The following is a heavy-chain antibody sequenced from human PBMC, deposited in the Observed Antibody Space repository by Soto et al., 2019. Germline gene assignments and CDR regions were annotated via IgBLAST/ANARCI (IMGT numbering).Heavy chain of an antibody. D-gene: IGHD2-15*01. Sequence: ASVKVSCKASGYTFNSYDINWVRQATGQGFEWMGWMNPNSGNTGYAQKFQGRVTMTRDTSITTAYMELSSLRAEDTAVYYCARDRAGYCSGGSCYSPNYFDYWGQGTLVTVSS. V-gene: IGHV1-8*01. CDR1: GYTFNSYD. CDR2: MNPNSGNT. CDR3: ARDRAGYCSGGSCYSPNYFDY. J-gene: IGHJ4*02.